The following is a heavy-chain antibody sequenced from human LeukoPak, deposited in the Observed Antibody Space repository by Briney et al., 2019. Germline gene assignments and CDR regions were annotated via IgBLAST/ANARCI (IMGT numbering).Heavy chain of an antibody. Sequence: GGSLRLSCAASGFTFSNAWMSWVRQAPGKGLEWVGRIKSKTDGGTTDYAAPVKGRFTISRDDSKNTLYLQMSSLKTEDTAVYYCTTDPEVLGYCSSTSCSPFDYWGQGTLVTVSS. D-gene: IGHD2-2*01. CDR1: GFTFSNAW. V-gene: IGHV3-15*01. J-gene: IGHJ4*02. CDR2: IKSKTDGGTT. CDR3: TTDPEVLGYCSSTSCSPFDY.